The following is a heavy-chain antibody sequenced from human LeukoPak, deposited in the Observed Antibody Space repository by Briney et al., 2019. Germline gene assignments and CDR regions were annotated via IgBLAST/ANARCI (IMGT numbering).Heavy chain of an antibody. J-gene: IGHJ4*02. CDR2: ISSSSTYI. CDR1: GFTFSGYS. V-gene: IGHV3-21*01. D-gene: IGHD5-18*01. Sequence: GGSLRLSCAASGFTFSGYSMNWVRQAPGKGLELVSSISSSSTYIYYADSVKGRFTISRDNAKNSLYLQMNSLRAEDTAVYYCARGGGYSYGYSHFDSWGQGTLVTVSS. CDR3: ARGGGYSYGYSHFDS.